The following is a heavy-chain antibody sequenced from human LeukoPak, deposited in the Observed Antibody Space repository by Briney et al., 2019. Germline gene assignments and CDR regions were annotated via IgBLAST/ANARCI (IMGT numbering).Heavy chain of an antibody. J-gene: IGHJ4*02. CDR1: GFTFSSYS. D-gene: IGHD6-13*01. Sequence: PGGSLRLSCAASGFTFSSYSMNWVRQAPGKGLEWVSYVSSGSSTTYYADSVKGRFTISRDNAKNSLYLQMNSLRDEDTAVYYCARGRVSSSWYFDYWGQGTLVTVSS. CDR2: VSSGSSTT. V-gene: IGHV3-48*02. CDR3: ARGRVSSSWYFDY.